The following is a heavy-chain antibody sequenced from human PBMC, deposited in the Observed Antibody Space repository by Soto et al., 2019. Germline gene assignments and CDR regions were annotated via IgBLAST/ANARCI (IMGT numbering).Heavy chain of an antibody. V-gene: IGHV3-23*01. CDR1: GFTFSSYA. D-gene: IGHD6-13*01. J-gene: IGHJ4*02. CDR2: ISGSGGST. Sequence: EVQLLESGGGLVQPGGSLRLSCAASGFTFSSYAMSWVRQAPGKGLEWVSAISGSGGSTYYADSVKGRFTISSDNSKNTLYLQMTSLRAEDTAVYYCAKDWAAAVYYFDYWGQGTLVTVSS. CDR3: AKDWAAAVYYFDY.